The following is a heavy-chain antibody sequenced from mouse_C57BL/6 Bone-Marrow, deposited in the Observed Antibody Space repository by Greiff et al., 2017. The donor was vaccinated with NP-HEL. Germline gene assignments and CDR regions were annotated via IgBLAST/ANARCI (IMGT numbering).Heavy chain of an antibody. Sequence: QVQLQQPGAELVMPGASVKLSCKASGYTFTSYWMHWVTQRPGQGLEWIGEIDPSDSYTHYNQKFKGKSTLTVDKSSSTAYMQLSSLTSEDSAVYYCAREDDGYPGFAYWGQGTLVTVSA. J-gene: IGHJ3*01. CDR3: AREDDGYPGFAY. CDR1: GYTFTSYW. CDR2: IDPSDSYT. D-gene: IGHD2-3*01. V-gene: IGHV1-69*01.